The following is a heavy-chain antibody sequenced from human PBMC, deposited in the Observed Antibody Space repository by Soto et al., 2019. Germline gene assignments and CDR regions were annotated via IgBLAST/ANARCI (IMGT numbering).Heavy chain of an antibody. CDR1: GGSISSSNYY. V-gene: IGHV4-39*01. J-gene: IGHJ5*02. CDR3: TRHVVSGTISRRRWLDL. Sequence: SETLSLTCGVSGGSISSSNYYWGWIRQSAGKGLEWIASVDHNGDAYYNPSLKSRITVSVDTSRNQFSLKVSFVTAADTAMYYCTRHVVSGTISRRRWLDLWDPGTLRTGST. D-gene: IGHD1-1*01. CDR2: VDHNGDA.